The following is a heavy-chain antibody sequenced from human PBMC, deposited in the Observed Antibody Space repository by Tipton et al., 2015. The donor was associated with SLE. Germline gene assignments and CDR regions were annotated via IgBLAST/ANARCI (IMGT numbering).Heavy chain of an antibody. CDR2: IYYSGST. CDR3: ARDSIYDHKPFDY. V-gene: IGHV4-39*02. Sequence: TLSLTCTVSGGSISNSSYYWGWIRQPPGKGLEWIGSIYYSGSTYYNPSLKSRVTISVDTSKNQFSLKLSSVTAADTAVYYCARDSIYDHKPFDYWGQGTLVTVSS. D-gene: IGHD3-22*01. J-gene: IGHJ4*02. CDR1: GGSISNSSYY.